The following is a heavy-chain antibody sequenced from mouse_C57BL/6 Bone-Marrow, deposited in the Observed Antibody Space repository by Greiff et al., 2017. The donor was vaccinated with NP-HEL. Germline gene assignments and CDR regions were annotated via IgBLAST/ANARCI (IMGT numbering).Heavy chain of an antibody. J-gene: IGHJ4*01. CDR2: ISSGGSYT. Sequence: EVQLVDSGGDLVKPGGSLKLSCAASGFTFSSYGMSWVRQTPDKRLEWVATISSGGSYTYYPDSVKGRFTISRDNAKNTLYLQMSSLKSEDTAMYYCARQTPYAMDYWGQGTSVTVSS. V-gene: IGHV5-6*01. CDR1: GFTFSSYG. CDR3: ARQTPYAMDY.